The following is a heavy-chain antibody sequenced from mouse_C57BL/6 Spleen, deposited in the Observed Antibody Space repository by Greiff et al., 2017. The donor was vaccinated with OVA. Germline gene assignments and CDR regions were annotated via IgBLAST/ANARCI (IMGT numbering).Heavy chain of an antibody. V-gene: IGHV1-66*01. CDR1: GYSFTSYY. CDR3: ARESNYLWYFDV. J-gene: IGHJ1*03. CDR2: IYPGSGNT. Sequence: VQRVESGPELVKPGASVKISCKASGYSFTSYYIHWVKQRPGQGLEWIGWIYPGSGNTKYNEKFKGKATLTADTSSSTAYMQLSSLTSEDSAVYYCARESNYLWYFDVWGTGTTVTVSS. D-gene: IGHD2-1*01.